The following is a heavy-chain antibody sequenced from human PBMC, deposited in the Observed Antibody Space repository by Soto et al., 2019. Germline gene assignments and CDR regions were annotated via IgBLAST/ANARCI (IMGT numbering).Heavy chain of an antibody. CDR1: GFTFNNYA. CDR2: INGGGGSP. V-gene: IGHV3-23*01. CDR3: AKSTVFHAYNSIPEN. D-gene: IGHD1-1*01. Sequence: GGSLRLSCAASGFTFNNYAMNWVRQAPGKGLEWVSVINGGGGSPYYADSVKGRFTISRDNSKDTLYLQMDSLRAGDTAVYFCAKSTVFHAYNSIPENWGQGTLVTVSS. J-gene: IGHJ4*02.